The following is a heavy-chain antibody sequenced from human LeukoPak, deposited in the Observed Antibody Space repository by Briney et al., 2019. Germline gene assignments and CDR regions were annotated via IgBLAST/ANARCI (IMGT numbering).Heavy chain of an antibody. CDR3: ARDWSRSSGFFGPPAN. D-gene: IGHD3-22*01. Sequence: SVKVSCKASGGTFRSYAISWVRQAPGQGLEWMGGIIPIFGTANYAQKFQGRVTITTDESTSTAYMELSSLRSEDTAVYYCARDWSRSSGFFGPPANWGQGTLVTVSS. CDR1: GGTFRSYA. J-gene: IGHJ4*02. V-gene: IGHV1-69*05. CDR2: IIPIFGTA.